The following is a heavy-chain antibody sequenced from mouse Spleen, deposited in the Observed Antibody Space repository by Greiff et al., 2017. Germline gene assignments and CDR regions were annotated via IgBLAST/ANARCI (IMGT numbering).Heavy chain of an antibody. V-gene: IGHV14-4*01. CDR1: GFNIKDDY. J-gene: IGHJ4*01. CDR2: IDPENGDT. CDR3: TTGRAIYDYDAGYAMDY. Sequence: VQLQQSGAELVRPGASVKLSCTASGFNIKDDYMHWVKQRPEQGLEWIGWIDPENGDTEYASKFQGKATITADTSSNTAYLQLSSLTSEDTAVYYCTTGRAIYDYDAGYAMDYWGQGTSVTVSS. D-gene: IGHD2-4*01.